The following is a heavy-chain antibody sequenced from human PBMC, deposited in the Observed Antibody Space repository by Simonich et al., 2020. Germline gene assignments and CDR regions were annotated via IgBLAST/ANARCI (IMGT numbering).Heavy chain of an antibody. CDR1: GGSFSGYY. Sequence: QVQLQQWGAGLLKPSETLSLTCAVYGGSFSGYYWSWIRQPPGKGLEGIGEIKHSGSTKYNPSLKRRVTISVDTSKNQFSLKLSSVTAADTAVYYCARGKGWKNAFDIWGQGTMVTVSS. D-gene: IGHD1-1*01. J-gene: IGHJ3*02. V-gene: IGHV4-34*01. CDR2: IKHSGST. CDR3: ARGKGWKNAFDI.